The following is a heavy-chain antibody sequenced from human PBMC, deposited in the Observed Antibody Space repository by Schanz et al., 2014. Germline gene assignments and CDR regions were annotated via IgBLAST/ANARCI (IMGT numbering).Heavy chain of an antibody. CDR3: ARGIPYCSSTSFSGVDAHHV. CDR1: GYTFTSYG. Sequence: QVQLVQSGAEVKKPGASVKVSCKASGYTFTSYGITWVRHAPGQGLEWMGWISAYNGHTTYAQKCQGRVTMTTGTSTSTADIEMRNVRHEDTAMYYCARGIPYCSSTSFSGVDAHHVRGQGGLVTVSS. V-gene: IGHV1-18*01. J-gene: IGHJ4*03. D-gene: IGHD2-2*01. CDR2: ISAYNGHT.